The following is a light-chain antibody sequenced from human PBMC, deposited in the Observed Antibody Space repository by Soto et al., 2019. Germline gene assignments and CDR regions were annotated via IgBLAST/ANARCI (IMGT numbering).Light chain of an antibody. CDR3: QQYGTSPYT. CDR2: NAS. J-gene: IGKJ2*01. Sequence: EIVLTQSPGTLSLSPGERATLSCRASQSISLYFLAWFQHKPGQAPRLLIYNASSRATGIPDTFSGSGSGTDFTLTISRLEPEDFAVYYCQQYGTSPYTFGQGTKLEIK. CDR1: QSISLYF. V-gene: IGKV3-20*01.